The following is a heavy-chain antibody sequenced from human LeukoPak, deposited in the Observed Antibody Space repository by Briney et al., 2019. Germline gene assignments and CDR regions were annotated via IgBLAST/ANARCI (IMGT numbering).Heavy chain of an antibody. Sequence: SETLSLTCAVYGGSFSGYYWSWIRQPPGKGLEWIGEINDSGSTNYNPSLKSRVTISVDTSKNQFSLKLSSVTAADTAVYYCARLGVIRAFDIWGQGTMVTVSS. CDR1: GGSFSGYY. V-gene: IGHV4-34*01. J-gene: IGHJ3*02. CDR2: INDSGST. D-gene: IGHD2-8*01. CDR3: ARLGVIRAFDI.